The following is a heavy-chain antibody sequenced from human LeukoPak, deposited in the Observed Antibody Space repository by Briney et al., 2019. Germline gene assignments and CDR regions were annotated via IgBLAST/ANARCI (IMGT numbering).Heavy chain of an antibody. CDR2: IIPIFGTA. Sequence: GASVKVSCKASGYTFTSYYMHWVRQAPGQGLEWMGGIIPIFGTANYAQKFQGRVTITADESTSTAYMELSSLRSEDTAVYYCARGTTALDYWGQGTLVTVSS. CDR3: ARGTTALDY. J-gene: IGHJ4*02. V-gene: IGHV1-69*13. D-gene: IGHD1-7*01. CDR1: GYTFTSYY.